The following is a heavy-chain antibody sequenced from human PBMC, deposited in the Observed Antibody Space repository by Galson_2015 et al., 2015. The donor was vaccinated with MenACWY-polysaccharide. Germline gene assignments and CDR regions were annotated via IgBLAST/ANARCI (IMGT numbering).Heavy chain of an antibody. CDR2: IYSGGST. V-gene: IGHV3-53*01. D-gene: IGHD2-2*02. J-gene: IGHJ6*02. CDR1: GFTFSSYS. Sequence: SLRLSCAASGFTFSSYSMNWVRQAPGKGLEWVSVIYSGGSTYYADSVKGRFTISRDNSKNTLYLQMNSLRAEDTAVYYCARVGCSSTSCYTNYYYGMDVWGQGTTVTVSS. CDR3: ARVGCSSTSCYTNYYYGMDV.